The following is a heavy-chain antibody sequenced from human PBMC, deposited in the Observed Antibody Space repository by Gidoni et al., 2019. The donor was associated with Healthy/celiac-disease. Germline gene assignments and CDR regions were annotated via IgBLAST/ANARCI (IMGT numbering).Heavy chain of an antibody. CDR3: ARDFSAVDYYDSSGLYY. CDR1: GSTFRDYY. V-gene: IGHV3-11*01. J-gene: IGHJ4*02. D-gene: IGHD3-22*01. CDR2: ISSSGSTI. Sequence: QVQLVESGGGLVKPGGSLRLSCAASGSTFRDYYMSWIRPAPGKGLEWVSYISSSGSTIYYADSVKGRFTISRDNAKNSLYLQMNSLRAEDTAVYYCARDFSAVDYYDSSGLYYWGQGTLVTVSS.